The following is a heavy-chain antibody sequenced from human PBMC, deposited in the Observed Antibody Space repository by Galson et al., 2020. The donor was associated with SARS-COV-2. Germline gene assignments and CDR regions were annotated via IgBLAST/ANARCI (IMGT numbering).Heavy chain of an antibody. CDR2: ISYDGSNK. CDR3: ARDNSVWYLDY. Sequence: GESLKISCAASGFTFSSYGMHWVRQAPGKGLEWVAVISYDGSNKYYADSVKGRFTISRDNSKNTLYLQMNSLRAEDTAVYYCARDNSVWYLDYWGQGTLVTVSS. D-gene: IGHD6-19*01. CDR1: GFTFSSYG. J-gene: IGHJ4*02. V-gene: IGHV3-30*03.